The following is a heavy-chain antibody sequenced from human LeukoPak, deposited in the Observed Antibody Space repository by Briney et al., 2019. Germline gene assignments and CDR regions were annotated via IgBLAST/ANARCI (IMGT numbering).Heavy chain of an antibody. CDR1: GFTFSKYG. J-gene: IGHJ3*02. Sequence: GGSLRLSCAASGFTFSKYGMHWVRQAPGKGLEWVAFIQYDGSDKYYAESVKGRFTISRDNSRDTVFLQMNSLRAEDTAVYYCARGTHLGGWYGAFDIWGQGTMVTVSS. V-gene: IGHV3-30*02. CDR3: ARGTHLGGWYGAFDI. D-gene: IGHD6-19*01. CDR2: IQYDGSDK.